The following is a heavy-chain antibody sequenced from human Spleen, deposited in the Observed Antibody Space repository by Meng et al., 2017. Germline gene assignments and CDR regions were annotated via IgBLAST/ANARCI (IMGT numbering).Heavy chain of an antibody. CDR2: IIPIFGTA. J-gene: IGHJ3*02. CDR3: ASSNPGRDGYRAYETDAFDI. V-gene: IGHV1-69*05. Sequence: SVKVSCKASGGTFSSYAISWVRQAPGQGLEWMGWIIPIFGTANYAQKFQGRVTITTDESTSTAYMELSSLRSEDTAGYYCASSNPGRDGYRAYETDAFDIWGQGTMVTVSS. D-gene: IGHD5-24*01. CDR1: GGTFSSYA.